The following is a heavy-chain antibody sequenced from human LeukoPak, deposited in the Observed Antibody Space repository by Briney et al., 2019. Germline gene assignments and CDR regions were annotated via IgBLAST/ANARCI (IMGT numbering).Heavy chain of an antibody. J-gene: IGHJ1*01. V-gene: IGHV3-21*01. CDR3: AREARSVYFQH. Sequence: GGSLRLSCAASGFTFSSYSMNWVRQAPGKGLEWVSSISSSSSYIYYADSVKGRFTISRDNAKSSLYLQMNSLRAEDTAVYYCAREARSVYFQHWGQGTLVTVSS. CDR2: ISSSSSYI. CDR1: GFTFSSYS. D-gene: IGHD3-10*01.